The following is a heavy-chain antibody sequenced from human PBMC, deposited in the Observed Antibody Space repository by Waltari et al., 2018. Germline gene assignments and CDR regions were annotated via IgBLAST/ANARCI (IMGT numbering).Heavy chain of an antibody. CDR1: GYSISSGYY. CDR3: ASLPAYCGGDCSPGDY. Sequence: QVQLQESGPGLVKPSETLSLTCAVSGYSISSGYYWGWIRQPPGKGLEWIGSIYHSGSTYYNPSLKSRVTISVDTSKNQFSLKLSSVTAADTAVYCCASLPAYCGGDCSPGDYWGQGTLVTVSS. V-gene: IGHV4-38-2*01. J-gene: IGHJ4*02. CDR2: IYHSGST. D-gene: IGHD2-21*01.